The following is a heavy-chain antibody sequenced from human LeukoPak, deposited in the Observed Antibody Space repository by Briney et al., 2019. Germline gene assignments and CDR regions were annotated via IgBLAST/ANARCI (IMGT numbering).Heavy chain of an antibody. V-gene: IGHV3-23*01. J-gene: IGHJ4*02. D-gene: IGHD6-13*01. CDR3: ARRSGSSWSSFDY. CDR2: ISGFGGST. Sequence: GGSLRLSCAASGFTFSSYAMNWVRQAPGKGLEWVSGISGFGGSTYYAPSVKGRLTISRDNFGNMLYLHLDSLRVEDTAIYYCARRSGSSWSSFDYWGQGALVTVSS. CDR1: GFTFSSYA.